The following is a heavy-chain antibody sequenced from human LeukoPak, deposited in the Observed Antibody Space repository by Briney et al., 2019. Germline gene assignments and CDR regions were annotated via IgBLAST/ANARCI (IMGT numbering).Heavy chain of an antibody. CDR1: GGSISSYY. CDR3: AKSDGYGLIDY. Sequence: SETLSLTCTVSGGSISSYYWSWIRQPPGKGLEWIGYIYYSGSTNYNPSLKSRVTISVDTSKNQFSLKLSSVTAADTAVYYCAKSDGYGLIDYWGQGTLVTVSS. D-gene: IGHD5-24*01. J-gene: IGHJ4*02. V-gene: IGHV4-59*01. CDR2: IYYSGST.